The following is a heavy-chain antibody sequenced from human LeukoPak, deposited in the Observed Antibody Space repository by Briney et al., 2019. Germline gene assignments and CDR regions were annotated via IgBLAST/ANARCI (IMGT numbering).Heavy chain of an antibody. CDR1: GFTFSSYC. Sequence: PGRSLRLSCAASGFTFSSYCMHWVRQAPGKGLEWVAVIWYDGSNKYYADSVKGRFTISRDNSKNTLYLQINSLRAEDRAVYYCAKVRGNDFWSGYWDYWGQGTLVTVSS. D-gene: IGHD3-3*01. V-gene: IGHV3-33*06. CDR3: AKVRGNDFWSGYWDY. CDR2: IWYDGSNK. J-gene: IGHJ4*02.